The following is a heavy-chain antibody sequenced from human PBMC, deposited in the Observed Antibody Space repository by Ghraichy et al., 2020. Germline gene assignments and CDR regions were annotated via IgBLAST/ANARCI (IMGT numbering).Heavy chain of an antibody. J-gene: IGHJ4*02. V-gene: IGHV1-2*02. CDR2: INPNSGVT. CDR3: ARVPNTGAFDY. D-gene: IGHD1-14*01. CDR1: GYTFTGYY. Sequence: ASVNVSCKASGYTFTGYYIHWVRQAPGQGLEWMGWINPNSGVTKYAQMFEGRVTMTRDTSISTAYIELSSLRSDDTAVYFCARVPNTGAFDYWGQGTLVTVSS.